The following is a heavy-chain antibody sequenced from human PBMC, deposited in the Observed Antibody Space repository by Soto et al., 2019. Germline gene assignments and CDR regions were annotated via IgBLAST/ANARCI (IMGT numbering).Heavy chain of an antibody. D-gene: IGHD2-2*02. CDR1: GYTFTGYY. V-gene: IGHV1-2*02. CDR2: INPNSGGT. CDR3: ARAKPLYCSSTSCYRGLNY. Sequence: GASVKVSCKVSGYTFTGYYMHWVRQAPGQGLEWMGWINPNSGGTNYAQKFQGRVTMTRDTSISTAYMELSRLRSDDTAVYYCARAKPLYCSSTSCYRGLNYWGQGTLVTVSS. J-gene: IGHJ4*02.